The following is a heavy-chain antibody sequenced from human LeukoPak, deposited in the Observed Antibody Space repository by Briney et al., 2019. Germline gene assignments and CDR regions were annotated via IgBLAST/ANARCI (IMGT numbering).Heavy chain of an antibody. Sequence: VGSLRLSCEASGFTFSSYAMHWVRQAPGKGLEWVAFIRYDGSNKYYADSVKGRFTISRDNSKNTLYLQMNSLRAEDTAVYYCAKDPQKWESYFDYWGQGTLVTVSS. V-gene: IGHV3-30*02. J-gene: IGHJ4*02. CDR2: IRYDGSNK. CDR3: AKDPQKWESYFDY. D-gene: IGHD1-26*01. CDR1: GFTFSSYA.